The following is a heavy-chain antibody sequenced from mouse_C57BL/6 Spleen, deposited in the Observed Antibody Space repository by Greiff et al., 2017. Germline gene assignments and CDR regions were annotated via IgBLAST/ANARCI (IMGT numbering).Heavy chain of an antibody. CDR1: GFTFSDYY. CDR2: INYDGSST. Sequence: VESEGGLVQPGSSMKLSCTASGFTFSDYYMAWVRQVPEKGLEWVANINYDGSSTYYLDSLKSRFIISRDNAKNILYLQMSSLKSEDTATYYCARENGAWFAYWGPGTLVTVSA. J-gene: IGHJ3*01. V-gene: IGHV5-16*01. CDR3: ARENGAWFAY.